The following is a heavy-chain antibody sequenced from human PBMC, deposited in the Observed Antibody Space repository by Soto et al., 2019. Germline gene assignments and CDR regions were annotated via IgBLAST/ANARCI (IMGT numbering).Heavy chain of an antibody. V-gene: IGHV4-31*03. CDR1: GGSISSGGYY. D-gene: IGHD3-10*01. CDR3: ARDRPHYGSGSYTVESRDY. CDR2: IYYSGST. J-gene: IGHJ4*02. Sequence: QVQLQESGPGLVKPSQTLSLTCTVSGGSISSGGYYWSWIRQHPGKGLEWIGYIYYSGSTYYNPSLKSRVTISVDTSKNQFSLKLSSVTAADTAVYYCARDRPHYGSGSYTVESRDYWGQGTLVTVSS.